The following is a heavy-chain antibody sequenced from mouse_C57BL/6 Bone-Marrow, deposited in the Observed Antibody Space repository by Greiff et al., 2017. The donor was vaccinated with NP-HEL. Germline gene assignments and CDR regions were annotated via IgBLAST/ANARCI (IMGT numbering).Heavy chain of an antibody. D-gene: IGHD1-1*01. CDR3: ARQDYYYGSSRAYAMDY. J-gene: IGHJ4*01. CDR2: ISSGSSTI. V-gene: IGHV5-17*01. Sequence: EVKVVESGGGLVKPGGSLKLSCAASGFTFSDYGMHWVRQAPEKGLEWVAYISSGSSTIYYADTVKGRFTISRDNAKNTLFLQMTSLRSEDTAMYYCARQDYYYGSSRAYAMDYWGQGTSVTVSS. CDR1: GFTFSDYG.